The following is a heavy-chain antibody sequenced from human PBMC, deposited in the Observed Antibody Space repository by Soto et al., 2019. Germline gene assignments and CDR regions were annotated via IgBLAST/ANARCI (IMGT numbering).Heavy chain of an antibody. J-gene: IGHJ6*02. CDR2: INAGNGNT. CDR3: ARYRGGYSYGLLQYYGMDV. D-gene: IGHD5-18*01. Sequence: VASVKVSCKASGYTFTSYAMHWVRQAPGQRLEWMGWINAGNGNTKYSQKFQGRVTITRDTSASTAYMELSSLRSEDTAVYYCARYRGGYSYGLLQYYGMDVWGQGTTVTVSS. V-gene: IGHV1-3*01. CDR1: GYTFTSYA.